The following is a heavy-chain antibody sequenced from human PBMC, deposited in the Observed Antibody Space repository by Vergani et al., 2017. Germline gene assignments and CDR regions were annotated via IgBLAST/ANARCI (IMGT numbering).Heavy chain of an antibody. D-gene: IGHD2-2*02. Sequence: QLQLQESGSGLVKPSQTLSLTCAVSGGSISSGGYSWSWIRQPPGKGLEWIGYIYHSGSTYYNPSLKSRVTISVDRSKNQFSLKLSSVTAADTAVYYCARERCSSTSCYTGYYYYYGMDVWGQGTTVTVSS. V-gene: IGHV4-30-2*01. CDR2: IYHSGST. J-gene: IGHJ6*02. CDR3: ARERCSSTSCYTGYYYYYGMDV. CDR1: GGSISSGGYS.